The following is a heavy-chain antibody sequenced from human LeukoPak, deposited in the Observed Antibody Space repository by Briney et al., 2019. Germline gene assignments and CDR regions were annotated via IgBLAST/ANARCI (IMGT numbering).Heavy chain of an antibody. CDR2: MYHSGST. D-gene: IGHD1-26*01. V-gene: IGHV4-39*07. CDR3: AKAMGGWDKYYYCYMDV. J-gene: IGHJ6*03. CDR1: GGSISTKNYY. Sequence: SETLSLTCTVSGGSISTKNYYWVWIRQPPGKGLEWIGSMYHSGSTYYNPSLRSRVTISLGTSKNQFSLKVNSVTAADTAVYYCAKAMGGWDKYYYCYMDVWGTGTTVTVSS.